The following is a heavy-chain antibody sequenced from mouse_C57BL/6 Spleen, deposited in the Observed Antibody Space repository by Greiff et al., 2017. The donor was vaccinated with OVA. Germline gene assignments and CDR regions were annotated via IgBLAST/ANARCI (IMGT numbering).Heavy chain of an antibody. CDR1: GYTFTDYY. Sequence: EVQLQQSGPELVKPGASVKISCKASGYTFTDYYMNWVKQSHGKSLEWIGDINPNHGGTSYNQKFKGKATLTVDKSSSTAYMELRSLTSEDSAVYYCARGGVDYDWFAYWGQGTLVTVSA. V-gene: IGHV1-26*01. CDR2: INPNHGGT. J-gene: IGHJ3*01. CDR3: ARGGVDYDWFAY. D-gene: IGHD2-4*01.